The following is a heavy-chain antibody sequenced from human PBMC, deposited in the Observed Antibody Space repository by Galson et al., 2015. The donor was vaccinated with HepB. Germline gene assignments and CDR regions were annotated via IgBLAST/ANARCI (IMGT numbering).Heavy chain of an antibody. Sequence: SVKVSCKASGYTFTSYAMHWVRQAPGQRLEWMGWINAGNGNTKYSQKFQGRVTITRDTSASTAYMELGSLRSEDTAVYYCARTKLERVYFDYWGQGTLVTVSS. J-gene: IGHJ4*02. D-gene: IGHD1-1*01. CDR3: ARTKLERVYFDY. CDR2: INAGNGNT. CDR1: GYTFTSYA. V-gene: IGHV1-3*01.